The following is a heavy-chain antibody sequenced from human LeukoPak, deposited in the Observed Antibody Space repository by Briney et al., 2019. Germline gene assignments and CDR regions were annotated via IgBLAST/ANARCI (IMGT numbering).Heavy chain of an antibody. D-gene: IGHD3-10*01. CDR2: FDPEDGET. CDR3: AKPLLGYYGSGSYYQGDY. J-gene: IGHJ4*02. Sequence: ASVKVSCKVSGYTLTELSMHWVRQAPGKGLEWMGGFDPEDGETIYAQKFQGRVTMTEDTSTDTAYMELNSLRAEDTAVYYCAKPLLGYYGSGSYYQGDYWGQGTLVTVSS. V-gene: IGHV1-24*01. CDR1: GYTLTELS.